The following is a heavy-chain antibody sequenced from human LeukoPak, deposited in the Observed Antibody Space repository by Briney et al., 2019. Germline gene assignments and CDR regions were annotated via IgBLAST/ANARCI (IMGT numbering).Heavy chain of an antibody. CDR1: GGTFSSYA. CDR2: IIPIFGTA. D-gene: IGHD1-26*01. V-gene: IGHV1-69*13. J-gene: IGHJ4*02. CDR3: ARGGARNEWELQYYFDY. Sequence: GASVKVSCKASGGTFSSYAISWVRQAPGQGLEWMGGIIPIFGTANYAQKFQGRVTITADESTSTAYMELSSLRSEDTAVYYCARGGARNEWELQYYFDYWGQGTLVTVSS.